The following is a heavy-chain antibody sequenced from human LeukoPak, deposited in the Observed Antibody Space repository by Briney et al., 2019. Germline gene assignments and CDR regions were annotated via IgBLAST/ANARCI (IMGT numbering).Heavy chain of an antibody. CDR2: MSPNSGIT. J-gene: IGHJ4*02. V-gene: IGHV1-8*01. CDR3: VRTPPNWGADY. D-gene: IGHD7-27*01. CDR1: GYTFTSYD. Sequence: ASVKVSCKASGYTFTSYDINWVRRATGQGLEWMGWMSPNSGITGYAQKFQGRVTMTRNTAISTAYMELSSLRSEDTAVYYCVRTPPNWGADYWGQGTLVTVSS.